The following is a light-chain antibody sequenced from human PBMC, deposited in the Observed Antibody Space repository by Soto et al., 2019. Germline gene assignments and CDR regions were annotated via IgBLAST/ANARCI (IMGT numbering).Light chain of an antibody. CDR2: DAS. CDR1: QDIATY. J-gene: IGKJ1*01. CDR3: QQYDNLPPTWT. Sequence: DIPMTQSPSSLSASVGNRVTITCQASQDIATYLNWYQQKPGKAPNLLIYDASNLETGVPSRFSGCGSGTHFTFTISNLQPEDIATYYCQQYDNLPPTWTFGQGTKVEIE. V-gene: IGKV1-33*01.